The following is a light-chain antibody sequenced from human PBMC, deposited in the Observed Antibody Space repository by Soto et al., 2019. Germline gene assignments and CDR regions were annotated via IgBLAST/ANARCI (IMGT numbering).Light chain of an antibody. V-gene: IGLV1-51*01. CDR2: DNN. CDR1: MNR. CDR3: GTWDTGLNGFV. J-gene: IGLJ1*01. Sequence: QAVLTQPPSVSAAPGQTVTISCSGGMNRVSWYQHSPGTAPKLLIYDNNKRPSGIPDRFSASKSDTSATLGITGLQTGDEADYYCGTWDTGLNGFVFGSGTKVTVL.